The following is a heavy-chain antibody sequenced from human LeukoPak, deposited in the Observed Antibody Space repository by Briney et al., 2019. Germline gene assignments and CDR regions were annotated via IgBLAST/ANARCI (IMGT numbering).Heavy chain of an antibody. CDR1: GFTFSRNG. D-gene: IGHD4-17*01. V-gene: IGHV3-30*18. Sequence: QPGGSLRPSCEASGFTFSRNGMHWVRQAPGKGLEWVAVISYDGSNKYYVDSVKGRFTISRDNSKNTLYLQMNSLRAEDTAVYFCAKDSGDTVTTGGFGSYWGQGTLVTVSS. CDR2: ISYDGSNK. CDR3: AKDSGDTVTTGGFGSY. J-gene: IGHJ4*02.